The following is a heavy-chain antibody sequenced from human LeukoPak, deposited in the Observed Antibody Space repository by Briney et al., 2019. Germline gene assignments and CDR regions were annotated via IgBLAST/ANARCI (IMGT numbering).Heavy chain of an antibody. D-gene: IGHD2-15*01. Sequence: PSESLSLTCTVSGVSITSFYWSWIRQPRGKGLEWIGYIYFSGSTNYNPSLKSRVTVSLDTTKNQVSLKLSSVSAADTAVYYCASTGYCIGGSCYSNYFDHWDQGTLATVTS. J-gene: IGHJ4*02. CDR2: IYFSGST. CDR1: GVSITSFY. CDR3: ASTGYCIGGSCYSNYFDH. V-gene: IGHV4-59*08.